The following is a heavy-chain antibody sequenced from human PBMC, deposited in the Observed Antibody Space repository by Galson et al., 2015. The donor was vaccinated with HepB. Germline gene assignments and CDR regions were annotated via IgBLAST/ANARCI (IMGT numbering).Heavy chain of an antibody. CDR1: GFTFSSYG. CDR2: IWYDGSNK. CDR3: AREALDYYDSSGYYYYYGMDV. V-gene: IGHV3-33*08. Sequence: SLRLSCAASGFTFSSYGMHWVRQAPGKGLEWVAVIWYDGSNKYYADSVKGRFTISRDNSKNTLYLQMNSLRAEDTAVYYCAREALDYYDSSGYYYYYGMDVWGQGTTVTVSS. J-gene: IGHJ6*02. D-gene: IGHD3-22*01.